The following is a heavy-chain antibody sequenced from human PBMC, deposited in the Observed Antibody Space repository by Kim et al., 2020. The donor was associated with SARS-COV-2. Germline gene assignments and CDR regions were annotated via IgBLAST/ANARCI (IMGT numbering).Heavy chain of an antibody. D-gene: IGHD3-16*01. J-gene: IGHJ3*01. V-gene: IGHV3-23*01. CDR2: ITAHNVVM. CDR1: GFAFDTFA. Sequence: GGSLRLSCEGSGFAFDTFAITWVRQVPGKGLEWVSRITAHNVVMYYAASVKGRFTASRDNSRAYLHMRDLRAEDTATSDCDHGLQSYAYWGAIDVWGQGT. CDR3: DHGLQSYAYWGAIDV.